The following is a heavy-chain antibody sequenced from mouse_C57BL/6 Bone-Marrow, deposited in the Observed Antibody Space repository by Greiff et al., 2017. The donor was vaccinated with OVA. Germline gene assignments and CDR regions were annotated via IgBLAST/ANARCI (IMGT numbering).Heavy chain of an antibody. CDR3: ARLGTTVVATRYAMDY. V-gene: IGHV1-55*01. D-gene: IGHD1-1*01. CDR1: GYTFTSYW. J-gene: IGHJ4*01. Sequence: QVQLQQPGAELVKPGASVKMSCKASGYTFTSYWITWVKQRPGQGLEWIGDIYPGSGSTNDNEKFKSKATLTVDTSSSTAYMQLSSLTSEDSAVYYCARLGTTVVATRYAMDYWGQGTSVTVSS. CDR2: IYPGSGST.